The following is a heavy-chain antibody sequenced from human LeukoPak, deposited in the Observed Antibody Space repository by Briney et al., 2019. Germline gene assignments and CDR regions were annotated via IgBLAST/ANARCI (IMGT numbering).Heavy chain of an antibody. D-gene: IGHD6-13*01. V-gene: IGHV3-11*04. Sequence: PGGSLRLSCAASGITFSDYYMSWIRQAPGKGLEWVSYISSSGSTIYYADSVKGRFTISRDNAKNSLYLQMNSLRAEDTAVYYCARDKRGMGSFSAFDIWGQGTMVTVSS. CDR1: GITFSDYY. CDR3: ARDKRGMGSFSAFDI. CDR2: ISSSGSTI. J-gene: IGHJ3*02.